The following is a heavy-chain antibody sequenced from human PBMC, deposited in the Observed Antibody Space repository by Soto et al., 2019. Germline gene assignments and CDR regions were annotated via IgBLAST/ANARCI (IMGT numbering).Heavy chain of an antibody. V-gene: IGHV3-23*01. CDR2: ISGSGYSI. Sequence: EVQLLESGGASVQPGGSVRLSCVVSGFAFSRYGMSWVRQAPGKGLEWVAHISGSGYSINYAESVKGRFTISRDNSKGTLYLQMISLTVEDTALYYCSKFGPGADYWGQGTLVTVSS. CDR1: GFAFSRYG. CDR3: SKFGPGADY. D-gene: IGHD3-3*01. J-gene: IGHJ4*02.